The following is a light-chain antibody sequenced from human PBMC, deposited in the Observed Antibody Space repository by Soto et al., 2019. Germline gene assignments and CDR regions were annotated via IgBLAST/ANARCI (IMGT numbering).Light chain of an antibody. CDR1: KLGHKY. CDR2: QDT. CDR3: QAWDSSTVV. Sequence: SYELTQPPSVSVSPGQTASITCSGGKLGHKYACWYQQKPDQSPVLVIYQDTKRPSGIPERYSGSNSGNTATLTISGTQAMDEADYYCQAWDSSTVVFGGGTKLTVL. V-gene: IGLV3-1*01. J-gene: IGLJ2*01.